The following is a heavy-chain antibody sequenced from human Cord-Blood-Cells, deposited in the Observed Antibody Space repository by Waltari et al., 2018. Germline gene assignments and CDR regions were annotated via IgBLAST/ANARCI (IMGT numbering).Heavy chain of an antibody. CDR1: GGTFSSYA. V-gene: IGHV1-69*01. CDR3: AREGGATPTTYYYYYYMDV. J-gene: IGHJ6*03. D-gene: IGHD1-26*01. CDR2: IIPICGTA. Sequence: QVQLVQSGAEVKKPGSSVKVSCKASGGTFSSYAISWVRQAPGPGLEWMGGIIPICGTANYAQKFQGRVTITADESTSTAYMELSSLRSEDTAVYYCAREGGATPTTYYYYYYMDVWGKGTTVTVSS.